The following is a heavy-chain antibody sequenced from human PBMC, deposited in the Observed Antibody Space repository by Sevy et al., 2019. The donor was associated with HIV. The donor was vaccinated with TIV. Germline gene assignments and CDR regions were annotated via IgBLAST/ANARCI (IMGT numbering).Heavy chain of an antibody. CDR3: ARDLGYESTGYLPLFDN. Sequence: GGSLRLSCAASGFTFNFHGMHWVRQAPGKGLEWVAIISYDGNIEYYPDSVKGRFTISRDDSKNTLYLQMNSLRSEDTALYYCARDLGYESTGYLPLFDNWGQGTLVTVSS. J-gene: IGHJ4*02. CDR2: ISYDGNIE. V-gene: IGHV3-30*19. D-gene: IGHD3-22*01. CDR1: GFTFNFHG.